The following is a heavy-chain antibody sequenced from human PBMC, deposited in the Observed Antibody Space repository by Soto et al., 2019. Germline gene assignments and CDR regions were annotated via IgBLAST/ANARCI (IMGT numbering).Heavy chain of an antibody. V-gene: IGHV3-23*01. CDR1: GFTFSSYA. Sequence: EVQLLESGGGLVQPGGSLRLSCAASGFTFSSYAMSWVRQAPGKGLEWVSAISGSGGSTYYAVSVKGRFTISRDNSKNTLYLQMNSLRAEDTAVYYCAKKGEEYNWFDPWGQGTLVTVSS. CDR2: ISGSGGST. D-gene: IGHD1-26*01. CDR3: AKKGEEYNWFDP. J-gene: IGHJ5*02.